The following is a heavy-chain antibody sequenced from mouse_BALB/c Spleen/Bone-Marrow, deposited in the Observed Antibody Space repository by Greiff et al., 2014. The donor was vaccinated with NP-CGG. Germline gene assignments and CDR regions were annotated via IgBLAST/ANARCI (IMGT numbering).Heavy chain of an antibody. V-gene: IGHV1S56*01. D-gene: IGHD2-4*01. CDR1: GYTFTSYY. CDR3: ARDDYDY. Sequence: QVQLKHSGPELVKPGASVRISCKASGYTFTSYYIHWVKQRPGQGLEWIGWIFPGNFYTKFNENFKGRATLTADKSSSTAYMHLSSLTSEDSAVYFCARDDYDYWGQGTTLTVSS. CDR2: IFPGNFYT. J-gene: IGHJ2*01.